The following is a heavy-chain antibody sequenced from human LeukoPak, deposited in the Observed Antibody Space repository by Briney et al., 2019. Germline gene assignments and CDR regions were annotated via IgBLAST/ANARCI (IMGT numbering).Heavy chain of an antibody. V-gene: IGHV3-23*01. D-gene: IGHD6-13*01. CDR2: ITGYGAT. Sequence: PGGSLRLSCAASGFTFSNFAMMWVRQAPGTELQWVSTITGYGATFYADSVRGRFTIFRDTSMTKLFMQMNSLGAEDTAVYYCAKGAAAGKVDWFDPWGQGTMVTVSS. CDR3: AKGAAAGKVDWFDP. CDR1: GFTFSNFA. J-gene: IGHJ5*02.